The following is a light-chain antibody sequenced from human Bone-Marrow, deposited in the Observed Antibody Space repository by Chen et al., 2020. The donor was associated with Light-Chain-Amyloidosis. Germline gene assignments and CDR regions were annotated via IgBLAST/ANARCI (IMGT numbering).Light chain of an antibody. CDR1: TSDVGGYNY. CDR2: DVS. V-gene: IGLV2-14*01. J-gene: IGLJ3*02. Sequence: QSALTQPASVSGSPLQSITISCTGTTSDVGGYNYVSWYQQHPGKAPKLMIYDVSNRPSGVSNRFSGSKSGNTASLTISGLQAEDEADYYCSSYRSSNNLDWVFGGGTRVTVL. CDR3: SSYRSSNNLDWV.